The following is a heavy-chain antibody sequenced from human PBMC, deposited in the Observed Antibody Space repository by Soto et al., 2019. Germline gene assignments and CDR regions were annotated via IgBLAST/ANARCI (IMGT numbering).Heavy chain of an antibody. CDR1: GGSFSGYY. J-gene: IGHJ4*02. Sequence: SETLSLTCAVYGGSFSGYYWSWIRQPPGKGLEWIGEINHSGSTNYNPSLKSRVTISVDTSKNQFSLKLSSVTAADTAVYYCARGSGIVGATGEDYWGQGTLVTVSS. CDR3: ARGSGIVGATGEDY. D-gene: IGHD1-26*01. CDR2: INHSGST. V-gene: IGHV4-34*01.